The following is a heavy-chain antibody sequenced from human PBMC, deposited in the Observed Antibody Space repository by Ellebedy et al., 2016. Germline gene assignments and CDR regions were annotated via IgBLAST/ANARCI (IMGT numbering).Heavy chain of an antibody. D-gene: IGHD3/OR15-3a*01. CDR3: ARRGLVGGWYGP. J-gene: IGHJ5*02. Sequence: GESLKISCKASGDDFANVFIAWVRQMPGKGLEWMGIVFPADSRVTYSPSFQGQVTISADKSITTAYLQWSSLKASDTAMYYCARRGLVGGWYGPWGQGTLVTVSS. CDR1: GDDFANVF. V-gene: IGHV5-51*01. CDR2: VFPADSRV.